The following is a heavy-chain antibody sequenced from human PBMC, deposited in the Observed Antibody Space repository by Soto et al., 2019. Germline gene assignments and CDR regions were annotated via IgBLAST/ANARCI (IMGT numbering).Heavy chain of an antibody. CDR1: GGSISSGDYY. CDR3: VTFPRAVKTTFDY. D-gene: IGHD4-17*01. J-gene: IGHJ4*02. CDR2: IYYSGST. Sequence: QVQLQESGPGLVKPSQTLSLTCTVSGGSISSGDYYWSWIRQPPGKGLEWIGYIYYSGSTYYNPSLKSRVTISLDTSNNQFSLKLSSVTAADTAVYYCVTFPRAVKTTFDYWGQGTLVTVSS. V-gene: IGHV4-30-4*01.